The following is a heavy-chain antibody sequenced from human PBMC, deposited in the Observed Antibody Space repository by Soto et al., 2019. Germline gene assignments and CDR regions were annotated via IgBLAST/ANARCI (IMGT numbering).Heavy chain of an antibody. D-gene: IGHD6-13*01. V-gene: IGHV3-33*01. CDR3: TRDAQQLANYGMDV. J-gene: IGHJ6*02. CDR1: GFSFSSHG. CDR2: LGAGGNFA. Sequence: QVQLVESGGNVVQPGRSLRLSCAASGFSFSSHGMHWVRQAPGKGLEWVAHLGAGGNFAYYAYSVKGRFTISSDQSKNTLYLQMDSLGAEDTAVYYCTRDAQQLANYGMDVWGQGTTVTVSS.